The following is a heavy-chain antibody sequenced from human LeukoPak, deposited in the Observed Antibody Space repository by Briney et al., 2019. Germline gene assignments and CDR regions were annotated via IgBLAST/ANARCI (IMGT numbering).Heavy chain of an antibody. Sequence: PGGSLRLSCAASGFIFSNYAMNWVRQAPGKGLEWVSTIGESDINTFYADSVKGRFTISRDNSKNTLYLQMNSLRAEDTAVYYCARDPYYYDSSGPDADYWGQGTLVTVSS. V-gene: IGHV3-23*01. CDR1: GFIFSNYA. CDR3: ARDPYYYDSSGPDADY. D-gene: IGHD3-22*01. J-gene: IGHJ4*02. CDR2: IGESDINT.